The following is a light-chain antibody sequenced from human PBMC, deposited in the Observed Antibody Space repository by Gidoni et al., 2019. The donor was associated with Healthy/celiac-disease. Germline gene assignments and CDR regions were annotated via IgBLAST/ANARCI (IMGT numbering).Light chain of an antibody. CDR1: SSDVGGYNY. Sequence: QSALTQPPSASWSPGQSVTISCTGTSSDVGGYNYVSWYQQHPGKAPKLMIYEVSKRPSGVPDRFSGSKTGNTGTLTVSGLQAEDEADYYCSSYAGSNIYVFGTGTKVTVL. CDR2: EVS. J-gene: IGLJ1*01. CDR3: SSYAGSNIYV. V-gene: IGLV2-8*01.